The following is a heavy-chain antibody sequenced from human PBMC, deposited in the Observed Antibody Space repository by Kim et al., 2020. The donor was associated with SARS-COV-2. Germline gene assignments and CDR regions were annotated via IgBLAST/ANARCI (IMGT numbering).Heavy chain of an antibody. CDR1: GFTFSSYA. CDR3: ARDPPPYRFGELLPVDGATYYFDY. V-gene: IGHV3-30*04. Sequence: GGSLRLSCAASGFTFSSYAMHWVRQAPGKGLEWVAVISYDGSNKYYADSVKGRFTISRDNSKNTMYLQMNSLRAEDTAVYYCARDPPPYRFGELLPVDGATYYFDYWGQGTLVTVSS. J-gene: IGHJ4*02. CDR2: ISYDGSNK. D-gene: IGHD3-10*01.